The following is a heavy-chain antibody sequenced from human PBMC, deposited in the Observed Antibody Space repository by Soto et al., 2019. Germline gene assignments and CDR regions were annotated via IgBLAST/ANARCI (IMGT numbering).Heavy chain of an antibody. CDR3: ARDMTYYDFWSGFPYGMDV. CDR1: GFTLSSYW. CDR2: IKQDGSEK. Sequence: GGSLRLSCAASGFTLSSYWMSWVRQAPGKGLEWVANIKQDGSEKYYVDSVKGRFTISRDNAKNSLYLQMNSLRAEDTAVYYCARDMTYYDFWSGFPYGMDVWGQGTTVTVSS. J-gene: IGHJ6*02. V-gene: IGHV3-7*01. D-gene: IGHD3-3*01.